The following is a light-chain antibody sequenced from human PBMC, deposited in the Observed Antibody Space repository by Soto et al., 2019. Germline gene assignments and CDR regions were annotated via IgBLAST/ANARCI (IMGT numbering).Light chain of an antibody. V-gene: IGLV2-14*01. Sequence: QSALTQPAAVSESPGQSITISCTGTSTDVGAYDHVSWYQQYPGRAPKLMIFDVSNRPSGVSDRFSGSKSGNTASLTIFGLQADDEADYYCTSHTTAGTRVFGGGTKLTVL. CDR2: DVS. CDR3: TSHTTAGTRV. CDR1: STDVGAYDH. J-gene: IGLJ3*02.